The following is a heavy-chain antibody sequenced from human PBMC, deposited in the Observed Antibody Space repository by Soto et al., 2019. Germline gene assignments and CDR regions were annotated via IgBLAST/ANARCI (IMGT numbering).Heavy chain of an antibody. D-gene: IGHD2-8*01. CDR2: INPKSGGT. Sequence: AAVKVSCKASGYSFTDYHIHWVRQAPGQGLEWLGRINPKSGGTSTAQKFQGWVTMTRDRSISTVYMELTRLRSDDTAVYFCARGHSTDCSNGVCSFFYNHEMDVWGQGTTVTVSS. J-gene: IGHJ6*02. CDR1: GYSFTDYH. CDR3: ARGHSTDCSNGVCSFFYNHEMDV. V-gene: IGHV1-2*04.